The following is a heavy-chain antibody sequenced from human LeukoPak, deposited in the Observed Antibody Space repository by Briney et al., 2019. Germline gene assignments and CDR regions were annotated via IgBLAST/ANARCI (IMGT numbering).Heavy chain of an antibody. Sequence: SETLSLTCTVSGGSISSSSYYWGWIRQPPGKGLEWIASVYYTGDTYYNPSLKSRVTMSLDTSKNQFSLRVNSVTAADTAVYYCARDRRQWELRGDFDCWGQGTLVTVSS. CDR3: ARDRRQWELRGDFDC. CDR2: VYYTGDT. V-gene: IGHV4-39*07. CDR1: GGSISSSSYY. J-gene: IGHJ4*02. D-gene: IGHD1-26*01.